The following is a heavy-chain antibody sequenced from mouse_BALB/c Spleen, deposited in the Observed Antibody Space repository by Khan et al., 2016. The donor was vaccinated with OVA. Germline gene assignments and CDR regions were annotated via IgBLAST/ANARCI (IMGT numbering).Heavy chain of an antibody. CDR1: GYTFTNYG. J-gene: IGHJ4*01. Sequence: QIQLVQSGPELKKPGETVKISCKASGYTFTNYGMNWVKQSPGKALKWMGWINTYTGEPTYADDFKGRFAFSLETSASTAYLQINNLKNEDMATYFCARPPYFSYTLDYWGQGTSVTVSS. CDR2: INTYTGEP. V-gene: IGHV9-1*02. CDR3: ARPPYFSYTLDY.